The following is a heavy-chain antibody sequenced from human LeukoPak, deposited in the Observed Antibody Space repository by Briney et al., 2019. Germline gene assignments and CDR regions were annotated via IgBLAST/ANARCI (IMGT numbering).Heavy chain of an antibody. J-gene: IGHJ3*02. V-gene: IGHV5-51*01. Sequence: GASLQISCQGSGSSFTSYWIGWVRQLPGKGLEWMGIIYPGDSDTRYSPSFQGQVTISADKSISTAYLQWSSLKASDTAMYYCARQARYDDAFDIWGQGTMVTVSS. D-gene: IGHD3-9*01. CDR3: ARQARYDDAFDI. CDR1: GSSFTSYW. CDR2: IYPGDSDT.